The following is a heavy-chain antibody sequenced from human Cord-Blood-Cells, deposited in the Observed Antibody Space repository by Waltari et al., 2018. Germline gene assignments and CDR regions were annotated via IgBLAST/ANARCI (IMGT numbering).Heavy chain of an antibody. D-gene: IGHD4-17*01. CDR1: GGTFSSCT. CDR3: ATLGSYDYGDNY. Sequence: QVQLVQSGAEVKKPGSSVKVSCKASGGTFSSCTISWVRPAPGQGLEGMGRIIPILGIANYAQKFQGRVTITADKSTSTAYMELSSLRSEDTAVYYCATLGSYDYGDNYWGQGTLVTVSS. J-gene: IGHJ4*02. V-gene: IGHV1-69*02. CDR2: IIPILGIA.